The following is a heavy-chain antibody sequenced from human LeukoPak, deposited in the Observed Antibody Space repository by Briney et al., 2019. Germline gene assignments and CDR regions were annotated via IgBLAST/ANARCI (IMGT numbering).Heavy chain of an antibody. CDR2: INPNSGGT. Sequence: GASVKVSCKASGYTFTGYYMHWVRQAPGQGLEWMGWINPNSGGTNYAQKFQGRVTMTRDTSISTAYMELSRLRSDDTAVYYCARIVVVPAAFRYFDYWGQGILVTVSS. V-gene: IGHV1-2*02. D-gene: IGHD2-2*01. CDR3: ARIVVVPAAFRYFDY. CDR1: GYTFTGYY. J-gene: IGHJ4*02.